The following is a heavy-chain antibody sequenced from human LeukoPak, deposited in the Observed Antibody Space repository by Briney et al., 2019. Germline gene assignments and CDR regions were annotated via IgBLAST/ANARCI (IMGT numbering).Heavy chain of an antibody. D-gene: IGHD4-17*01. CDR1: GFTVSSNY. CDR3: ARDRSYGEYRLGAFDI. V-gene: IGHV3-53*01. Sequence: GGSLRLSCAASGFTVSSNYMSWVRQAPGKGLEWVSVIYSGGNTYYAASVKGRFTISRDNSKNTLSLQMNSLRAEDTAVYYCARDRSYGEYRLGAFDIWGQGTMVTVSS. J-gene: IGHJ3*02. CDR2: IYSGGNT.